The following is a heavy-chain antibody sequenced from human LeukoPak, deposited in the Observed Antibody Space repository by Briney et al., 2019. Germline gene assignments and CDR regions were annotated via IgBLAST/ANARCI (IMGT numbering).Heavy chain of an antibody. CDR3: ARGLKDTVNKAEGFEP. J-gene: IGHJ5*02. CDR1: GGSISSYY. Sequence: SETLSLTCTVSGGSISSYYWSWIRQPAGKGLEWIGYIYYSGSTYYNPSLKSRVTISVDTSKNQFSLKLSSVTAADTAVYYCARGLKDTVNKAEGFEPWGQGNLVHVSS. V-gene: IGHV4-59*06. D-gene: IGHD4-17*01. CDR2: IYYSGST.